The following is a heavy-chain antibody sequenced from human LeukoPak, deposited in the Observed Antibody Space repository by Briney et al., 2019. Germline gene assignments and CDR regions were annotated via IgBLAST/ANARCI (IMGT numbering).Heavy chain of an antibody. CDR3: AWGSWSQAAEYFQH. Sequence: GGSLRLSCAASGFTFSSYSMNWVRQAPGKGLEWVSYISSSSSTIYYADSVKGRFTISRDNAKNSLYLQMNSLRAEDTAVYYCAWGSWSQAAEYFQHWGQGTLVTVSS. CDR2: ISSSSSTI. CDR1: GFTFSSYS. J-gene: IGHJ1*01. V-gene: IGHV3-48*04. D-gene: IGHD6-13*01.